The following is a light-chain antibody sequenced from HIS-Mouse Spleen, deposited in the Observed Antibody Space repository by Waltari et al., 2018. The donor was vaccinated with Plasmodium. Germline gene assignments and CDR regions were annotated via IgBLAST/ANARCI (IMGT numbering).Light chain of an antibody. CDR3: SSYAGSNNLV. CDR1: SSDVGGYNY. Sequence: QSALTQPPSASGSPGQSVTISCTGTSSDVGGYNYVSWYQQHPGKDPNLMIYAVSKRPSGAPDRFSGSKSGNTASLTVSGLQAEDEADYYCSSYAGSNNLVFGGGTKLTVL. J-gene: IGLJ2*01. CDR2: AVS. V-gene: IGLV2-8*01.